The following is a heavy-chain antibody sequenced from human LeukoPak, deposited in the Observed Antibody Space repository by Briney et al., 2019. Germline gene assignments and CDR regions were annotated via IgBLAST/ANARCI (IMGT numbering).Heavy chain of an antibody. J-gene: IGHJ6*02. CDR2: ISSSSSYI. D-gene: IGHD3-10*02. V-gene: IGHV3-21*01. Sequence: NTGGSLRLSCAASGFTFSSYSMNWVRQAPGKGLEWVSSISSSSSYIYYADSVKGRFTISRDNAKNSLYLQMNSLRAEDTAVYYCAGDWGTLFGSYNGDYYGMDFWGQGTLVTVSS. CDR1: GFTFSSYS. CDR3: AGDWGTLFGSYNGDYYGMDF.